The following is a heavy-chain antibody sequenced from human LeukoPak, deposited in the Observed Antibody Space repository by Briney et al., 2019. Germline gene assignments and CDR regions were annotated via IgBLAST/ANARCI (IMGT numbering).Heavy chain of an antibody. CDR1: GFTFSSYA. V-gene: IGHV3-30*14. CDR2: ISYDGSNK. J-gene: IGHJ5*02. D-gene: IGHD5-18*01. CDR3: ARVDTASGILA. Sequence: GRSLRLSCAASGFTFSSYAMHWVRQAPGKGLEWVAVISYDGSNKYYADSVKGRFTISRDSSKSTLYLQMNSLRVDDTAVYYCARVDTASGILAWGQGTLVTVSS.